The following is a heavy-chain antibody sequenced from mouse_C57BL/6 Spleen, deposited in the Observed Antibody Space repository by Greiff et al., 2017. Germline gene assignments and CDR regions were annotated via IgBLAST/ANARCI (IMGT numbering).Heavy chain of an antibody. CDR3: ARGRDDDDFDY. CDR1: GYAFTNYL. D-gene: IGHD2-4*01. J-gene: IGHJ2*01. Sequence: VQLQQSGAELVRPGTSVKVSCKASGYAFTNYLIEWVKQRPGQGIEWIGVINPGSGGTNYNEKFKGKATLTADKSSSTAYMQLSSLTSEDSAVYFCARGRDDDDFDYWGQGTTLTVSS. V-gene: IGHV1-54*01. CDR2: INPGSGGT.